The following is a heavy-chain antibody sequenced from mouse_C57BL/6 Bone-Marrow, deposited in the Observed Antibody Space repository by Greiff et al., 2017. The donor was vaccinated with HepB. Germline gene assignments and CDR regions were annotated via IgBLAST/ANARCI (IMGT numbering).Heavy chain of an antibody. CDR3: ARDAGGTY. Sequence: EVMLVESGGGLVQSGRSLRLSCATSGFTFSDFYMEWVRQAPGKGLEWIAASRNKANDYTTEYSASVKGRFIVSRDTSQSILYLQMNALRAEDTAIYYCARDAGGTYWGQGTLVTVSA. V-gene: IGHV7-1*01. J-gene: IGHJ3*01. CDR2: SRNKANDYTT. CDR1: GFTFSDFY.